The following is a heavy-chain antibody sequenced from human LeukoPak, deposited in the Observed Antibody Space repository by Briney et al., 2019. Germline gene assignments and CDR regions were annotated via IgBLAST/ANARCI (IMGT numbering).Heavy chain of an antibody. Sequence: PGGSLRLSCAASGFTFSSYSMNWVRQAPGKGLEWVSSISSSSSYIYYADSVKGRFTISRDNAKNSLYLQVNSLRAEDTAVYYSARVMLYYYDSSGYYYEGFDYWGQGTLVTVSS. CDR1: GFTFSSYS. CDR2: ISSSSSYI. CDR3: ARVMLYYYDSSGYYYEGFDY. V-gene: IGHV3-21*01. J-gene: IGHJ4*02. D-gene: IGHD3-22*01.